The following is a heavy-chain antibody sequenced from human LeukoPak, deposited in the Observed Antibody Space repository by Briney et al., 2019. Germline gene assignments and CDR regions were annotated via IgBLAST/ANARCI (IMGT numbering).Heavy chain of an antibody. CDR1: GGSISSYD. J-gene: IGHJ5*02. CDR2: IYTSGST. D-gene: IGHD2-15*01. V-gene: IGHV4-4*07. Sequence: PSKTLSLTCTASGGSISSYDWSWIRQPAGKGLEWIGRIYTSGSTNYNPSLKSRVTMSVDTSQNQFSLKLRSVTAADTAVYYCVRDQGDRGLFDLWGQGSLVTVYS. CDR3: VRDQGDRGLFDL.